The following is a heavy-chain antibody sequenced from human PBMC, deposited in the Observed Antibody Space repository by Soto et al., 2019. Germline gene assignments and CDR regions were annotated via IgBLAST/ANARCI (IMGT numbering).Heavy chain of an antibody. Sequence: QPAPRQGLEWMGWISAYNGNTNYAQKLQGRVTMTTDTSTSTAYMELRSLRSDDTAVYYCARGAVAGDWFDPWGQGTLVTVSS. CDR3: ARGAVAGDWFDP. V-gene: IGHV1-18*01. D-gene: IGHD6-19*01. J-gene: IGHJ5*02. CDR2: ISAYNGNT.